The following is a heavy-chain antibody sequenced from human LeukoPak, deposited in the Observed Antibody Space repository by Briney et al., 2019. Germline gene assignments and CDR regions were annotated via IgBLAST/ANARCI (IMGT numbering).Heavy chain of an antibody. CDR1: GFTVSDNF. D-gene: IGHD1-26*01. CDR3: AREILRDGSYLIDY. J-gene: IGHJ4*02. CDR2: IYSGGNT. Sequence: GSLRLSCAASGFTVSDNFMTWVRQAAGKGLEWVSIIYSGGNTYYADSVKGRFTISRDNSRNTLHLQMSSLRVEDTAVYYCAREILRDGSYLIDYWGQGILVTVSS. V-gene: IGHV3-53*01.